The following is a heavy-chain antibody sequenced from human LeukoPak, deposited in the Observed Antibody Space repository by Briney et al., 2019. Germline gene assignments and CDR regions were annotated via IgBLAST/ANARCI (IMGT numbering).Heavy chain of an antibody. CDR3: ATIPGGSGSYYNGDY. D-gene: IGHD3-10*01. Sequence: ASVKVSCKASGYTFTSYGISWVRQAPGQGLEWMGWISAYNGNTNYAQKLQGRVTMTTDTSTSTAYMELRSLRSDDTAVYYCATIPGGSGSYYNGDYWGQGTLVTVSS. V-gene: IGHV1-18*01. CDR1: GYTFTSYG. J-gene: IGHJ4*02. CDR2: ISAYNGNT.